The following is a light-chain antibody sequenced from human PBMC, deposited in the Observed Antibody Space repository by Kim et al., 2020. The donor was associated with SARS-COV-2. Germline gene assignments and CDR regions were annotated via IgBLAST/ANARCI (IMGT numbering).Light chain of an antibody. J-gene: IGKJ1*01. CDR2: DAS. CDR1: QIISGW. Sequence: DIHLTQSPSTLSASVGDRVTTTCRASQIISGWLGWYQQKPGKAPKLLIYDASNLQSGVPSRFSGSESGTEFTLTISSLQPDDGATYYCQQYSILPWAFGQGTKVDLK. V-gene: IGKV1-5*01. CDR3: QQYSILPWA.